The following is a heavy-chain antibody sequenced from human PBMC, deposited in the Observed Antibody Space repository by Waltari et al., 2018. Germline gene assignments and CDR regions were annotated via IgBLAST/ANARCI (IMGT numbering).Heavy chain of an antibody. CDR2: ISGSGCST. Sequence: EVQLVESGGGLVQPGGSLRLSCAASGFTFSSYAMSWVRRAPGKGLWWFLGISGSGCSTDYADSVKGRFTISSDNSKNTLYLQMNSLRAEDTAVYYCVTIVVVVAATRPYWGQGTLVTVSS. CDR1: GFTFSSYA. J-gene: IGHJ4*02. D-gene: IGHD2-15*01. CDR3: VTIVVVVAATRPY. V-gene: IGHV3-23*04.